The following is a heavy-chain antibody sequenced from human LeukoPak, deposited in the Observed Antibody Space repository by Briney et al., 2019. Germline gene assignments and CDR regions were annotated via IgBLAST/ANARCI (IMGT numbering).Heavy chain of an antibody. CDR1: GFTFITYW. Sequence: GGSLRLSCAASGFTFITYWMHWVRQAPGKGLVWVSSINSDGSTTTYADSVKGRFIISRDNAKNMVYLQMNSLRAEDTAVYYCARAFGSGSQVINYFDFWGQGTLVTVSS. CDR2: INSDGSTT. V-gene: IGHV3-74*01. CDR3: ARAFGSGSQVINYFDF. J-gene: IGHJ4*02. D-gene: IGHD3-10*01.